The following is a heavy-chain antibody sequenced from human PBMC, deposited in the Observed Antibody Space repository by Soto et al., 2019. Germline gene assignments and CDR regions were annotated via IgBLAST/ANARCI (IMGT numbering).Heavy chain of an antibody. J-gene: IGHJ5*02. CDR3: VRDGTKTLRDWFDP. CDR1: GYTFTSYG. CDR2: ISAYNGNT. V-gene: IGHV1-18*01. D-gene: IGHD1-1*01. Sequence: ASVKVSCKASGYTFTSYGISWVRQAPGQGLEWMGWISAYNGNTNYAQKLQGRVTMTTDTSTSTAYMELRSVTAADTAVYYCVRDGTKTLRDWFDPWGQGISVTVSS.